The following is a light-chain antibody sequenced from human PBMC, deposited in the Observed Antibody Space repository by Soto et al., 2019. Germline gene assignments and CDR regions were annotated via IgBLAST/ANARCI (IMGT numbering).Light chain of an antibody. CDR2: DVT. V-gene: IGLV2-14*01. J-gene: IGLJ1*01. CDR1: SSDVGAYDY. Sequence: QSALTQPASVSGSPGQSITISCSGTSSDVGAYDYVSWYQQHPGKAPKLMISDVTNGPSGVPTRFSGSKSGNTASLTISGLQSEDEADYYCSSYTTRSTRVFGTGTKLTVL. CDR3: SSYTTRSTRV.